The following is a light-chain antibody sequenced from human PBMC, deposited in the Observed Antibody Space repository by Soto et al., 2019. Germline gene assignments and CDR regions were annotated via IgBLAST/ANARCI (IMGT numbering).Light chain of an antibody. V-gene: IGKV3-20*01. CDR2: GAS. Sequence: EIMLTQSPGTLSLSPGERATLSCRASQSISSSYLAWYQPKPGQAPRLLIYGASHRATAIPDRFSGSVSGTDFTLTISRLDPGDFAVYYCQQYAGSPETCGQGTNVEV. J-gene: IGKJ1*01. CDR1: QSISSSY. CDR3: QQYAGSPET.